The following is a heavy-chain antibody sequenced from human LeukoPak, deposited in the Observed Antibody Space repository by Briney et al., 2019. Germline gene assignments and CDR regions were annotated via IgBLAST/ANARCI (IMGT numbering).Heavy chain of an antibody. CDR3: ARRRDGDSVLYYFDY. V-gene: IGHV4-4*02. J-gene: IGHJ4*02. CDR2: IYHGGTT. CDR1: GASITNSDW. Sequence: SGTLSLTCSVSGASITNSDWWTWVRQPPGEGLEWIGEIYHGGTTKYNPSLKSRVTISVDKSKNQFSLKLSSLTAADTAVYYCARRRDGDSVLYYFDYWGQGTLVTVSS. D-gene: IGHD4-17*01.